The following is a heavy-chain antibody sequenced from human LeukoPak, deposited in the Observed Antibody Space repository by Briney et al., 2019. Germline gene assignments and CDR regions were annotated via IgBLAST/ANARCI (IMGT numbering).Heavy chain of an antibody. D-gene: IGHD3-22*01. CDR2: IIPILGIA. Sequence: SVKVSCKASGGTFTSYAISWVRQAPGQGLEWMGRIIPILGIANYAQKFQGRVTITADKSTSTAYMELSSLRSEDTAVYYCARSGYYDSSGYYLFDYWGQGTLVTVSS. V-gene: IGHV1-69*04. J-gene: IGHJ4*02. CDR3: ARSGYYDSSGYYLFDY. CDR1: GGTFTSYA.